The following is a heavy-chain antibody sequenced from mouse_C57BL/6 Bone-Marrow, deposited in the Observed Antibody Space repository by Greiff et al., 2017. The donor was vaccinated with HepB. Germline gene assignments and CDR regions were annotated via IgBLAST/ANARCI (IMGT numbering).Heavy chain of an antibody. Sequence: VQLKQSGAELVRPGASVKLSCTASGFNIKDDYMHWVKQRPEQGLEWIGWIDPENGDTEYASKFQGKATITADTSSKTAYLQLSSLTSEDTAVYYCTTCLLAYWGQGTLVTVSA. CDR3: TTCLLAY. J-gene: IGHJ3*01. CDR2: IDPENGDT. D-gene: IGHD2-10*01. V-gene: IGHV14-4*01. CDR1: GFNIKDDY.